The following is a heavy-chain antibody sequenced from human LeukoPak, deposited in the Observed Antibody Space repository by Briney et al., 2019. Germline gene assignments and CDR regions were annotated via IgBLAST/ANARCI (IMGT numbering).Heavy chain of an antibody. V-gene: IGHV3-43*01. D-gene: IGHD1-1*01. J-gene: IGHJ4*02. CDR2: ISGDGGNT. CDR3: AKRSGSPHNFDY. CDR1: GFAFAEHT. Sequence: PGGSLRLSCAASGFAFAEHTMNWVRQPPGKGLQWVSLISGDGGNTQYADSVKGRFTISRDNSKTSLYLQMNSLRSEATAFYYCAKRSGSPHNFDYWGQGVLVTVSS.